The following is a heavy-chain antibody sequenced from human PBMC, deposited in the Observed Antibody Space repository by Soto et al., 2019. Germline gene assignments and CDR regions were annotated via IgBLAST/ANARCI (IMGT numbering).Heavy chain of an antibody. J-gene: IGHJ4*02. CDR2: INAGNGNT. CDR3: ARVTGYYAPDY. Sequence: QVQLVQSGAEVKKPGASVKVSCKASGYTFTSYAMHWVRQAPGQRLEWMGWINAGNGNTKYSQKFQGRVTITRDTSASRAYMERSSLRSEDTAVYYCARVTGYYAPDYWGQGTLVTVSS. V-gene: IGHV1-3*01. CDR1: GYTFTSYA. D-gene: IGHD3-9*01.